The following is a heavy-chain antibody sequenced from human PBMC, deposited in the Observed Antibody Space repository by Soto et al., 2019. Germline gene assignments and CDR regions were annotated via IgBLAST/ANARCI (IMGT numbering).Heavy chain of an antibody. Sequence: VGSLRLSCASSVFTFSSFWMSCVRHSPGKWLEWVANINQDGSEKYYMDSVEGRFTISRDNPKNSLYLQMNSLRAEDTAVYYCARDRLALNNHYFEYWGQGTLVIVSS. CDR1: VFTFSSFW. V-gene: IGHV3-7*01. D-gene: IGHD1-1*01. J-gene: IGHJ4*02. CDR2: INQDGSEK. CDR3: ARDRLALNNHYFEY.